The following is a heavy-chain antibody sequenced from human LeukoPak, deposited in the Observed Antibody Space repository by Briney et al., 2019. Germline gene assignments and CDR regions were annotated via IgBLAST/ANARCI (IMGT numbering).Heavy chain of an antibody. Sequence: GASVKVSCKASGYSFSIYYIHWVRHAPGQGLEYMGVINPTDGSTRFAKKFQARVTITADESTSTAYMDLSSLRSEATAVYYCARDLGCSSTSCYNHYFDYWGQGTLVTVSS. CDR2: INPTDGST. D-gene: IGHD2-2*02. J-gene: IGHJ4*02. V-gene: IGHV1-46*01. CDR3: ARDLGCSSTSCYNHYFDY. CDR1: GYSFSIYY.